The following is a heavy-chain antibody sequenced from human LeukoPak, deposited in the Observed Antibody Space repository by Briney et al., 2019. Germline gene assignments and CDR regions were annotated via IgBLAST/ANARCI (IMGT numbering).Heavy chain of an antibody. V-gene: IGHV4-34*01. CDR3: ARFSRFTGYNWFDP. CDR1: GGSFSGYY. J-gene: IGHJ5*02. Sequence: TSETLSLTCAVYGGSFSGYYWSWIRQPPGKGLEWIGEINHSGSANYNPSLKSRVTISVDTSKNQFSLKLSSVTAADTAVYYCARFSRFTGYNWFDPWGQGTLVTVSS. CDR2: INHSGSA. D-gene: IGHD3-3*01.